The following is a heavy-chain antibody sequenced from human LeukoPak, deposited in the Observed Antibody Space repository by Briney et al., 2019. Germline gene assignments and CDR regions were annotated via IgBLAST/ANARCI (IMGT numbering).Heavy chain of an antibody. D-gene: IGHD6-13*01. CDR1: GGSFSGYY. Sequence: SETLSLTCAVYGGSFSGYYWSWIRQPPGKGLEWIGEINHSGSTNYNPSLKSRVTISVDTSKSQFSLKLSSVTDADTAVYYCARGDSSSSEFDYWGQGTLVTVSS. CDR2: INHSGST. V-gene: IGHV4-34*01. CDR3: ARGDSSSSEFDY. J-gene: IGHJ4*02.